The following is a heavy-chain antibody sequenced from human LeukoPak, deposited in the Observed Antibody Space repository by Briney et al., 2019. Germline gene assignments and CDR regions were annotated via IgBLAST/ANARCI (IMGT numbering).Heavy chain of an antibody. CDR2: IYYSGST. CDR1: GGSISSYY. Sequence: PSETLSLTCTVSGGSISSYYWSWIRQPPGKGLEWIGYIYYSGSTYYNPSLKSRVTISVDTSKNQFSLKLSSVTAADTAVYYCARSGAGSFDYWGQGTLVTVSS. J-gene: IGHJ4*02. V-gene: IGHV4-59*08. D-gene: IGHD6-19*01. CDR3: ARSGAGSFDY.